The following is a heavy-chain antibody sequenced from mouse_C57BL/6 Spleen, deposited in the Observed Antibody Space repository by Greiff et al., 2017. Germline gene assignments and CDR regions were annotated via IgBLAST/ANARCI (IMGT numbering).Heavy chain of an antibody. Sequence: VQLQQSGAELVRPGTSVKVSCKASGYAFTNYLIEWVKQRPGQGLEWIGVINPGSGGTNYNEKFKGKATLTADKSSSTAYMQLSSLTSEDSAVYFCATDGYYFFDCWGQGTTLTVST. CDR1: GYAFTNYL. V-gene: IGHV1-54*01. D-gene: IGHD2-3*01. CDR2: INPGSGGT. CDR3: ATDGYYFFDC. J-gene: IGHJ2*01.